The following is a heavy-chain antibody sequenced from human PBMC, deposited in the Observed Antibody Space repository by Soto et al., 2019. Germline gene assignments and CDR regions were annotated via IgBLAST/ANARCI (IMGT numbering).Heavy chain of an antibody. J-gene: IGHJ4*02. V-gene: IGHV4-59*01. CDR3: ASNYGSGSTPGGY. Sequence: SETLSLTCTVSGGSISSYYWSWIRQPPGKGLEWIGYIYYSGSTNYNPSLKSRVTISVDTSKNQFSLKLSSVTAADTAVYYCASNYGSGSTPGGYWGQGTLVTVSS. CDR1: GGSISSYY. CDR2: IYYSGST. D-gene: IGHD3-10*01.